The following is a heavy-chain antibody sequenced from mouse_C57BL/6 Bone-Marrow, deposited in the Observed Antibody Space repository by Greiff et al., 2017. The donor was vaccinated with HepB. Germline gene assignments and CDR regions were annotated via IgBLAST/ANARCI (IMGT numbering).Heavy chain of an antibody. D-gene: IGHD1-1*01. J-gene: IGHJ2*01. V-gene: IGHV5-6*01. CDR3: ARRYYGSPFDY. CDR1: GFTFSSYG. CDR2: ISSGGSYT. Sequence: EVQRVESGGDLVKPGGSLKLSCAASGFTFSSYGMSWVRQTPDKRLEWVATISSGGSYTYYPDSVKGRFTISRDNAKNTLYLQRSSLKSENTALYYGARRYYGSPFDYWGQGTTLTVSS.